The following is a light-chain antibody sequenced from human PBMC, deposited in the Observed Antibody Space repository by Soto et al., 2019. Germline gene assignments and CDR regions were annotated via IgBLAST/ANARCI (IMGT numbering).Light chain of an antibody. CDR1: QSVSNN. CDR2: DAS. CDR3: QQYNDWPPLT. V-gene: IGKV3-15*01. J-gene: IGKJ4*01. Sequence: EIVMTQSPATLSVSPGERATLSCRASQSVSNNLAWYQQKLGQPPRLLIYDASTRATGIPARFSGSGSGTEFTLTITGLQSEDFAVYYCQQYNDWPPLTFGGGTKVEIK.